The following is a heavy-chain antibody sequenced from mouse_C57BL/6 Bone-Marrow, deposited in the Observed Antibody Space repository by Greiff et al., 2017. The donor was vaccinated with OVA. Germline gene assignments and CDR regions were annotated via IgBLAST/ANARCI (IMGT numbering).Heavy chain of an antibody. Sequence: QVHVKQPGAELVKPGASVKVSCKASGYTFTSYWMHWVKQRPGQGLEWIGRIHPSDSDTNYNQKFKGKATLTVDKSSSTAYMQLSSLTSEDSAVYYCAGRLRLPYYAMDYWGQGTSVTVSS. J-gene: IGHJ4*01. V-gene: IGHV1-74*01. D-gene: IGHD3-2*02. CDR3: AGRLRLPYYAMDY. CDR2: IHPSDSDT. CDR1: GYTFTSYW.